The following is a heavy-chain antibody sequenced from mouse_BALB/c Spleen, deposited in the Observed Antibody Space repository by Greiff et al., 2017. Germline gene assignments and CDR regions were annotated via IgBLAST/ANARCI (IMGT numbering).Heavy chain of an antibody. CDR1: GFTFSSYG. J-gene: IGHJ3*01. CDR3: ARVYDGYYFAY. V-gene: IGHV5-6-3*01. Sequence: DVKLVESGGGLVQPGGSLKLSCVASGFTFSSYGMSWVRQTPDKRLELVATINSNGGSTYYPDSVKGRFTISRDNAKNTLYLQMSSLKSEYTAMYYCARVYDGYYFAYWGQGTLVTVSA. D-gene: IGHD2-3*01. CDR2: INSNGGST.